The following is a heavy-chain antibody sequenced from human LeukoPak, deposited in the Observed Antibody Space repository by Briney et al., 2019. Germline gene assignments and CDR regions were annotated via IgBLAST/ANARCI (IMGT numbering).Heavy chain of an antibody. CDR1: GGSVSSGSYY. J-gene: IGHJ5*02. CDR3: ARDRDRSGDGWFDP. Sequence: SETLSLTCTVSGGSVSSGSYYWSWIRQPPGKGLEWIGYIYYSGSTNYNPSLKSRVTISVDTSKNQFSLKLSSVTAADTAVYYCARDRDRSGDGWFDPWGQGTLVTVSS. D-gene: IGHD4-17*01. V-gene: IGHV4-61*01. CDR2: IYYSGST.